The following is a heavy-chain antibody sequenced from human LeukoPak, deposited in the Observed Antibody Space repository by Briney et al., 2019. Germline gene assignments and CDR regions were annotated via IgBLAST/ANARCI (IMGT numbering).Heavy chain of an antibody. CDR1: GYTFTSYY. CDR2: INPSGGST. J-gene: IGHJ5*02. CDR3: VIGKIASRRGSWFDP. D-gene: IGHD6-6*01. V-gene: IGHV1-46*01. Sequence: ASVKVSCKASGYTFTSYYMHWVRQAPGQGLEWMGIINPSGGSTSYAQKFQGRVTMTRNTSTSTAYMDLSSLRSEDTAVYYCVIGKIASRRGSWFDPWGQGTLVTVSS.